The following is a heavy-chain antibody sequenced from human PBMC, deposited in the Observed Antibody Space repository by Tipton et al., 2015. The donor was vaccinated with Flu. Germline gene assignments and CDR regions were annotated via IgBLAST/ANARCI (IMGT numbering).Heavy chain of an antibody. V-gene: IGHV3-53*04. D-gene: IGHD3-3*01. CDR2: IYSGGST. CDR1: GFTVSSNY. CDR3: AREIRYDFWSGYSPGMDV. Sequence: SLRLSCAASGFTVSSNYMSWVRQAPGKGLEWVSVIYSGGSTYYADSVKGRFTISRHNSKNTLYLQMNSLRAEDTAVYYCAREIRYDFWSGYSPGMDVWGQGTPVTVSS. J-gene: IGHJ6*02.